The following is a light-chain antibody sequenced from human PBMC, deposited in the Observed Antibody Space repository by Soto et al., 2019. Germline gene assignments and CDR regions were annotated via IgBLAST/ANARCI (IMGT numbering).Light chain of an antibody. CDR2: AAS. CDR3: QRYQRPFT. CDR1: QRTNMW. V-gene: IGKV1-5*01. J-gene: IGKJ3*01. Sequence: DIQMTQSPSTLSASVGDRVTITCRASQRTNMWLAWYQQKPGKAPELLIYAASTLKSGVPSRFSGSGFWPEFTLTISSLQPDDIATYYCQRYQRPFTFGPGTKVEIE.